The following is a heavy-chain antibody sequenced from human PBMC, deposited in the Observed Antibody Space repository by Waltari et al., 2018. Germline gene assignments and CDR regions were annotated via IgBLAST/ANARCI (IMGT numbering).Heavy chain of an antibody. V-gene: IGHV3-33*01. D-gene: IGHD2-15*01. CDR3: ASDALGVEHYSFDI. J-gene: IGHJ3*02. CDR2: IWYDGSHQ. CDR1: ALSLCSIG. Sequence: QVQPVESGGRGGQPARSLRLAFTASALSLCSIGLPWVRQAPGKGLELVALIWYDGSHQSYADSVKGRFTISRDNSKNTLYLQMNSLRAEDTAVYYCASDALGVEHYSFDIWCQGTMVTVSS.